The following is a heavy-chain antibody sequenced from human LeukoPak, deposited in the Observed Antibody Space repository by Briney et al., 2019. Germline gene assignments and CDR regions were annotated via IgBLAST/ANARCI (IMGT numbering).Heavy chain of an antibody. Sequence: PGGSLRLSCAASGFTFSSYSMNWVRQAPGKGLEWVSSISSSSSYIYYADSVKGRFTISRDNAKNSLYLQMSSLRAEDTAVYYCASDSTRSWFSWFDPWGQGTLVTVSS. CDR1: GFTFSSYS. CDR3: ASDSTRSWFSWFDP. J-gene: IGHJ5*02. D-gene: IGHD6-13*01. V-gene: IGHV3-21*01. CDR2: ISSSSSYI.